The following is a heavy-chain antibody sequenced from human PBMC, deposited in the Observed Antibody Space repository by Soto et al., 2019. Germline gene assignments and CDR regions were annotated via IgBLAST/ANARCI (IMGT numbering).Heavy chain of an antibody. Sequence: PSETLSLTCTVSGGSISSYYWSWIRQPPGKGLKWIGYIYYSGSTNYNPSLKSRVTISVDTSKNQFSLKLSSVTAADTAVYYCARHGPYDYIWGSYRAPDFDIWGQGTMVTVSS. CDR2: IYYSGST. J-gene: IGHJ3*02. CDR3: ARHGPYDYIWGSYRAPDFDI. D-gene: IGHD3-16*02. V-gene: IGHV4-59*08. CDR1: GGSISSYY.